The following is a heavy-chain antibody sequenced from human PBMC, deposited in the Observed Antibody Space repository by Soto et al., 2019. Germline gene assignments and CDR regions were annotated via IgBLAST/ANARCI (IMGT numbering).Heavy chain of an antibody. Sequence: QVQLVQSGAEVKKPGASVKVSCKASGYTCARYNINWVRQAAGQGLEWMGWMNPNSGNTGYAQKFQGRVTMTRNTSIRTAYMELSSLRSEDAAVYYCAFRGAWNYDWFDPWGQGTLVTVSS. CDR2: MNPNSGNT. CDR1: GYTCARYN. CDR3: AFRGAWNYDWFDP. V-gene: IGHV1-8*01. D-gene: IGHD1-7*01. J-gene: IGHJ5*02.